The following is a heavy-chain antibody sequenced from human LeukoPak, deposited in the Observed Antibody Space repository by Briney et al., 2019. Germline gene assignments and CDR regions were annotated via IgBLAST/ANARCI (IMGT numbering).Heavy chain of an antibody. J-gene: IGHJ5*02. D-gene: IGHD1-26*01. CDR2: IYYSGST. CDR1: GGSISSYY. CDR3: ARGGIVGSRTNWFDP. Sequence: SETLSLTCTVSGGSISSYYWSWIRQPPGKGLEWIGYIYYSGSTNYNPSLKSRVTISVDTSKNQFSLKLSSVTPADTAVYYCARGGIVGSRTNWFDPWGQGILVTVSS. V-gene: IGHV4-59*01.